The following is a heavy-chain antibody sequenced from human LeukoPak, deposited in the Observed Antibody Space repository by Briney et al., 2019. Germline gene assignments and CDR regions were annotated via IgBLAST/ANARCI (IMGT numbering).Heavy chain of an antibody. D-gene: IGHD3-10*01. V-gene: IGHV5-51*01. CDR1: GYSFTTYW. Sequence: PGESLKISCEGSGYSFTTYWIGWVRQMPGKGLEWMGIIYPGDSDTRYSPSFQGQVTISADKSISTAYLQWSSLKASDTAMYYCARQSLSYYYGSGSYRHYYYYYMDVWGKGTTVTVSS. J-gene: IGHJ6*03. CDR3: ARQSLSYYYGSGSYRHYYYYYMDV. CDR2: IYPGDSDT.